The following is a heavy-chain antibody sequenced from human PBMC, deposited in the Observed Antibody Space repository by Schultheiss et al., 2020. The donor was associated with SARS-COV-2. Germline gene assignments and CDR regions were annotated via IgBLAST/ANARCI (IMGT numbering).Heavy chain of an antibody. Sequence: GGSLRLSCAASGFTFSSYGMHWVRQAPGKGLEWVAVIWYDGSNKYYADSVKGRFTISRDNSKNTLYLQMNSLRAEDTAVYYCARDPYYDFWSGYYTVNYYYYGMDVWGQGTTVTVSS. CDR1: GFTFSSYG. CDR3: ARDPYYDFWSGYYTVNYYYYGMDV. V-gene: IGHV3-33*01. CDR2: IWYDGSNK. D-gene: IGHD3-3*01. J-gene: IGHJ6*02.